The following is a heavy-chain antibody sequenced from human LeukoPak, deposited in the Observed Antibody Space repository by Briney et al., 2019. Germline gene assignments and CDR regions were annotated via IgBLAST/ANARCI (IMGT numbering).Heavy chain of an antibody. Sequence: ASVKVSCKASGYTFTNYAMNWVRQAPGQGLEWMGWITTNTGDPTYAQGFTGRFVFPLDTSVSTTYLQISSLKAEDTAVYYCARDGAKLDYWGQGTLVTVSS. CDR1: GYTFTNYA. CDR2: ITTNTGDP. J-gene: IGHJ4*02. CDR3: ARDGAKLDY. V-gene: IGHV7-4-1*02.